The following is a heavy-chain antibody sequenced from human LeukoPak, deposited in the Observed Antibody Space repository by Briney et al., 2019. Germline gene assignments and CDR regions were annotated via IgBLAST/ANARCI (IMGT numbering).Heavy chain of an antibody. Sequence: SETLSLTCAVYGGSFSGYYWSWIRQPPGKGLEWIGEINLSGSTNYNPSLKSRVTISVDTSKNQFSLKLSSVTAADTAVYYCARDHDFWSGYYRTFDYWGQGTLVTVSS. CDR3: ARDHDFWSGYYRTFDY. V-gene: IGHV4-34*01. CDR1: GGSFSGYY. CDR2: INLSGST. D-gene: IGHD3-3*01. J-gene: IGHJ4*02.